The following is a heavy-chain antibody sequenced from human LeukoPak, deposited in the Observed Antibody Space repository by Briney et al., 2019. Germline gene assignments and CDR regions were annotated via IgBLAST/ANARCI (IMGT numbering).Heavy chain of an antibody. Sequence: PSETLSLICAVYGGSFSGYYWSWIRQPPEKGLEWIGEINHSGSTNYSPSLKSRVTISVDTSKNQFSLKLSSVTAADTAVYYCARGRSRYYDSSGYSYRTLWWFDSWGQGTLVTVSS. D-gene: IGHD3-22*01. CDR1: GGSFSGYY. J-gene: IGHJ5*01. CDR2: INHSGST. V-gene: IGHV4-34*01. CDR3: ARGRSRYYDSSGYSYRTLWWFDS.